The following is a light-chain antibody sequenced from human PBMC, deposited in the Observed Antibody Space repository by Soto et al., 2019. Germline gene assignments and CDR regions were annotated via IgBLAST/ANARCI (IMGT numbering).Light chain of an antibody. CDR2: GAS. V-gene: IGKV3-15*01. Sequence: EIVMTQSPATRSVWPGERVTGSGRARQIILTNLAWYHQKPGQAPRLLIYGASTRATGIPARFSGSGSGTEFILTISSLQSEDFEIYYCQQYHNWPITFGQGTRLEI. J-gene: IGKJ5*01. CDR3: QQYHNWPIT. CDR1: QIILTN.